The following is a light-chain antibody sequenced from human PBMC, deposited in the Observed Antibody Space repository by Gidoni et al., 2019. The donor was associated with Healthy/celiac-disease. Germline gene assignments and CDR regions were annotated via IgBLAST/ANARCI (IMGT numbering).Light chain of an antibody. Sequence: QSVLTQPPSPSGTPGPRVTITCSGRSSNIGSNPVNWYQQLPGTAPKLLIYSNNQRPSGVPDRFSGSKSGTSASLAISGLQSEDEADYYCAAWDDSLNGHVVFGGGTKLTVL. CDR3: AAWDDSLNGHVV. V-gene: IGLV1-44*01. CDR1: SSNIGSNP. J-gene: IGLJ2*01. CDR2: SNN.